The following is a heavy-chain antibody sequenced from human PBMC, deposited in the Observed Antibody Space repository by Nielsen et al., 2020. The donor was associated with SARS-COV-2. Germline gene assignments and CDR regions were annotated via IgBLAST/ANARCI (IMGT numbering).Heavy chain of an antibody. D-gene: IGHD4-17*01. J-gene: IGHJ4*02. CDR3: ARVGDYGDSVDFDY. CDR1: GGSISSYY. Sequence: SETLSLTCTVSGGSISSYYWSWIRQPAGKGLEWIGRIYTSGSTNYNPSLKSRATMSVDTSKNQFSLKLSSVTAADTAVYYCARVGDYGDSVDFDYWGQGTLVTVSS. V-gene: IGHV4-4*07. CDR2: IYTSGST.